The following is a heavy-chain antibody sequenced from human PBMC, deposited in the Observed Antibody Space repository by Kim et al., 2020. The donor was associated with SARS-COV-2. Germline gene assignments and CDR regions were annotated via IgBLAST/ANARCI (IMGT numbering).Heavy chain of an antibody. CDR3: ARVPQGTIHNLFDP. Sequence: SVKVSCKASGGTFSSYAISWVRQAPGQGLEWMGGIIPIFGTANYAQKFQGRVTITADESTSTAYMELSSLRSEDTAVYYCARVPQGTIHNLFDPWGQGTLVTVSS. CDR2: IIPIFGTA. V-gene: IGHV1-69*13. CDR1: GGTFSSYA. J-gene: IGHJ5*02. D-gene: IGHD1-1*01.